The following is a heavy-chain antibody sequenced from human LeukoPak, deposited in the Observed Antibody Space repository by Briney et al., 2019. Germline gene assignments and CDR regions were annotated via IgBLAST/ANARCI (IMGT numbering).Heavy chain of an antibody. CDR1: GGSISSNSYY. CDR2: IYTSGST. Sequence: PSETLSLTCTVSGGSISSNSYYWSWIRQPAGKGLEWIGRIYTSGSTNYNPSLKSRVTISLDTSKNQFSLKLSSVTAADTAVYYCARPDSSGYYSGDAFDIWGQGTMVTVSS. D-gene: IGHD3-22*01. J-gene: IGHJ3*02. CDR3: ARPDSSGYYSGDAFDI. V-gene: IGHV4-61*02.